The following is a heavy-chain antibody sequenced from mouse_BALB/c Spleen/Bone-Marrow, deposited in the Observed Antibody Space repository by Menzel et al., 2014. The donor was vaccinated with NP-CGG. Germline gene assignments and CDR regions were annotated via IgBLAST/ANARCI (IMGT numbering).Heavy chain of an antibody. J-gene: IGHJ3*01. CDR1: GFNIKDTY. D-gene: IGHD1-1*01. CDR2: IDPANGNT. CDR3: ARYYYGSSLFAY. Sequence: VQLKQSGAELVKPGASVKLSCTASGFNIKDTYMYWVKQRPEQGLEWIGRIDPANGNTKYDPKFQDKATITADTSSNTAYLQLSSRTSEDTAVYYCARYYYGSSLFAYWGQGTLVTVSA. V-gene: IGHV14-3*02.